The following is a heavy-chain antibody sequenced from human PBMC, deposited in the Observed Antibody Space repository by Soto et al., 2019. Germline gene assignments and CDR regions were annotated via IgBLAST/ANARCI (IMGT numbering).Heavy chain of an antibody. J-gene: IGHJ4*02. CDR3: ARDNWNSY. D-gene: IGHD1-1*01. V-gene: IGHV3-74*01. CDR1: GVTCVNFG. Sequence: RDWYGAVGVTCVNFGVHWVRQAPGKGLEWVSRIDNDGSATTYADSVKGRFTISRDNAKNTLFLQMNTLRVDDTAVYYCARDNWNSYWGQGTLVTVSS. CDR2: IDNDGSAT.